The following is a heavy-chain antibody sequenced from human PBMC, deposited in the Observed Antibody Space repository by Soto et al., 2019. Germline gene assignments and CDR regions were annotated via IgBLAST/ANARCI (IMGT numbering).Heavy chain of an antibody. J-gene: IGHJ6*02. CDR1: GFTFSSYS. Sequence: GGSLRLSCAASGFTFSSYSMNWVRQAPGKGLEWVSYISSGTSYIYYADSVKGRFTISRDNAKNSLYLQMNSLRAEDTAVYYCARVVDYCDPYYYYGMDVWGQGTTVTVSS. V-gene: IGHV3-21*05. CDR2: ISSGTSYI. D-gene: IGHD3-22*01. CDR3: ARVVDYCDPYYYYGMDV.